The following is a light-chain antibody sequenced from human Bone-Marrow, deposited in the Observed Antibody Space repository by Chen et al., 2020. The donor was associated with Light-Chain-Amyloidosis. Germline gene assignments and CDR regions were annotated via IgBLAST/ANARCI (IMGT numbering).Light chain of an antibody. Sequence: YVLTQPSSVSVAPGQTATIAWGGNNIGSTSVHWYQQTPGQVPLLVVYDDSDRPSGIPERLSGSNAGNTANLTIGRVEAGDEADYYCQVWDRGSDRPMFGGGTKLTVL. CDR2: DDS. CDR1: NIGSTS. J-gene: IGLJ3*02. CDR3: QVWDRGSDRPM. V-gene: IGLV3-21*02.